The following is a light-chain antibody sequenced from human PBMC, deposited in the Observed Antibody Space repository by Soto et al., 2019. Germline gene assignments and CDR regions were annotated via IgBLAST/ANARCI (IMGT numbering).Light chain of an antibody. CDR1: SSDVGGNKY. CDR2: KVT. J-gene: IGLJ1*01. V-gene: IGLV2-14*01. CDR3: ASSTSDSLCV. Sequence: QSVLTQPASVSGSPGQSITISCTGTSSDVGGNKYVSWYQQYPGKVPKLLINKVTNRPSGVSYRFSGSKSGNTASLTISALLAEDEADYFCASSTSDSLCVFGTGTKVTVL.